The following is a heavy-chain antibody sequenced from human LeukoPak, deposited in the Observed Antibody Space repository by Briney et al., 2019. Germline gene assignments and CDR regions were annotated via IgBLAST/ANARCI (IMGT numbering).Heavy chain of an antibody. V-gene: IGHV3-9*01. J-gene: IGHJ4*02. Sequence: PGGSLRLSCATSGFNFDDYAMHWVRQAPGKGLEWVSGISWNSENIAYAESVKGRFTISRDNAKNSLSLQMNSLRVEDTAFYYCAKSSSGEILFGGLIVWGQGTLVTVSS. CDR1: GFNFDDYA. CDR2: ISWNSENI. CDR3: AKSSSGEILFGGLIV. D-gene: IGHD3-16*02.